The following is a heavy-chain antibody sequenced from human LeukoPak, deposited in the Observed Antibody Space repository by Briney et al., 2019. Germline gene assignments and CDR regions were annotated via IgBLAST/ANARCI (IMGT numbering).Heavy chain of an antibody. Sequence: GGTLRLSCTASGFTFSSYGMSWVRQAPGKGLEWVSGFSASGGSAYYADSVKGRFTISRDNAKNSLYLQMNSLRAEDTAVYYCAELGITMIGGVWGKGTTVTISS. CDR1: GFTFSSYG. CDR3: AELGITMIGGV. CDR2: FSASGGSA. D-gene: IGHD3-10*02. J-gene: IGHJ6*04. V-gene: IGHV3-23*01.